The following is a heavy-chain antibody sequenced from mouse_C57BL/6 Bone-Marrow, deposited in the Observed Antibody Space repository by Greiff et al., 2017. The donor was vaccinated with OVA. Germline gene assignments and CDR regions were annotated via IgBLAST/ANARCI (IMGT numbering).Heavy chain of an antibody. V-gene: IGHV1-78*01. Sequence: QVQLQQSDAELVKPGASVKISCKVSGYTFTDHTIHWMKQRPEQGLEWIGYIYPRDGSTKYNEKFKGKATLTADKSSSTAYMQLSSLTSEDTAIYYCARWGLGPYYYAMDYWGQGTSVTVSS. D-gene: IGHD4-1*01. CDR3: ARWGLGPYYYAMDY. J-gene: IGHJ4*01. CDR2: IYPRDGST. CDR1: GYTFTDHT.